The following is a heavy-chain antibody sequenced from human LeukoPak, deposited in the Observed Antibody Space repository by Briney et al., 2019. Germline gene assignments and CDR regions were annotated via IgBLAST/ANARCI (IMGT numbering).Heavy chain of an antibody. Sequence: SETLSLTCTVSGGSISSSDYYWGWIRQPPGKGLEWIGSIYYGGSTYYNPSLKSRVTISVDTSKNQFSLKLSSVTAADTAVYYCARFRPDCSGGSCYSDYYYGMDVWGQGTTVTVSS. CDR1: GGSISSSDYY. CDR3: ARFRPDCSGGSCYSDYYYGMDV. D-gene: IGHD2-15*01. J-gene: IGHJ6*02. V-gene: IGHV4-39*07. CDR2: IYYGGST.